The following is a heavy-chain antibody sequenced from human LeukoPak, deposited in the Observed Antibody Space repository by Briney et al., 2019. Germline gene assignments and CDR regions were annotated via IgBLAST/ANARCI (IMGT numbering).Heavy chain of an antibody. V-gene: IGHV4-39*01. CDR1: GGSISSRSYF. CDR3: VGAPWALDH. J-gene: IGHJ4*02. D-gene: IGHD3-16*01. CDR2: IYLSGST. Sequence: SETLSLTCTVSGGSISSRSYFWGWIRQPPGKGLEWIGSIYLSGSTDYNPSLKSRVTISVHASKAQFSLQLSSVTAADTAVYYRVGAPWALDHWGPGTLVTVSS.